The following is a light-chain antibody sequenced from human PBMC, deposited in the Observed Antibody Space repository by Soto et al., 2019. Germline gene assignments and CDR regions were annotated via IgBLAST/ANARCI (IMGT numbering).Light chain of an antibody. V-gene: IGKV3-20*01. CDR2: GSS. Sequence: EVVLTQSPGTLYLSPGERATLSCRASQSVSNNYFVWYQQKPGQAPRLLIFGSSDSATGIPDRFSGSESGTDFNLTISRLEPEDLAVYYCQQYGSSPPYTFGQGTNLEIK. CDR3: QQYGSSPPYT. CDR1: QSVSNNY. J-gene: IGKJ2*01.